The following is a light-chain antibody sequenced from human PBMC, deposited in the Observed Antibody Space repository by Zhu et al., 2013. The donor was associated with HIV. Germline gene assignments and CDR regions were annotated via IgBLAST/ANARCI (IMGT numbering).Light chain of an antibody. V-gene: IGLV3-19*01. Sequence: SSELTQDPAVSVALGQTVKITCRGDILKTYYATWYQQKPGQAPTVVIFGKDNRPSGIPHRFSGSNSGNIASLTITGAQAEDEADYYCCSRDTETDYQGEVFGSGTKVTVL. CDR3: CSRDTETDYQGEV. CDR1: ILKTYY. J-gene: IGLJ1*01. CDR2: GKD.